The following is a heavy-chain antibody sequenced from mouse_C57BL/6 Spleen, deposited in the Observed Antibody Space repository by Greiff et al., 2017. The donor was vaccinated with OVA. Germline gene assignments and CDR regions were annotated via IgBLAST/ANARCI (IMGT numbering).Heavy chain of an antibody. CDR3: ARGKNYSNYEDYAMDY. Sequence: VQLQQPGAELVKPGASVKLSCKASGYTFTSYWMQWVKQRPGQGLEWIGEIDPSDSYTNYNQKFKGKATLTVDTSSSTAYMQLSSLTSEDSAVYDCARGKNYSNYEDYAMDYWGQGTSVTVSS. D-gene: IGHD2-5*01. CDR2: IDPSDSYT. CDR1: GYTFTSYW. V-gene: IGHV1-50*01. J-gene: IGHJ4*01.